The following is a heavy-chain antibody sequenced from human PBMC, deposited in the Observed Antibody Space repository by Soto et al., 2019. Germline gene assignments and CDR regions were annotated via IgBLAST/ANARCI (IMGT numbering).Heavy chain of an antibody. Sequence: SCAASGFTFSSYSMNWVRQAPGKGLEWVSSISSSSSYIYYADSVKGRFTISRDNAKNSLYLQMNSLRAEDTAVYYCARGSLATVSPYYYYGMDVWGQGTTVTISS. CDR2: ISSSSSYI. D-gene: IGHD4-17*01. V-gene: IGHV3-21*01. CDR3: ARGSLATVSPYYYYGMDV. CDR1: GFTFSSYS. J-gene: IGHJ6*02.